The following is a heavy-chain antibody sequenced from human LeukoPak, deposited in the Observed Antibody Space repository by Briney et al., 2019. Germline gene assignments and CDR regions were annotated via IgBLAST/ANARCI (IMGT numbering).Heavy chain of an antibody. D-gene: IGHD3-22*01. CDR1: GYTFTDYY. J-gene: IGHJ4*02. V-gene: IGHV1-2*02. CDR3: ARKYHYDSSGYYWAFGY. CDR2: INPNSGGT. Sequence: ASVKVSCKASGYTFTDYYKHWVRQAPGQGLEWMGWINPNSGGTIYAQKFQGRVTMTRDTSISTAYMELSRLRSDDTAVYYCARKYHYDSSGYYWAFGYWGQGTLVTVSS.